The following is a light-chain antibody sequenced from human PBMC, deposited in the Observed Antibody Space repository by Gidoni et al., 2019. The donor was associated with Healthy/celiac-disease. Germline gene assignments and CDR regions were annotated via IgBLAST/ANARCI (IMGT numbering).Light chain of an antibody. CDR1: QSVLYSSNNKNY. CDR2: WAS. V-gene: IGKV4-1*01. J-gene: IGKJ4*01. Sequence: QSVLYSSNNKNYLAWYQQKPGQPPKLLIYWASTREAGVPDRFSGSGSGTDFTLTISSLQAEDVAVYYCQQYYSTPLTFGGGTKVEIK. CDR3: QQYYSTPLT.